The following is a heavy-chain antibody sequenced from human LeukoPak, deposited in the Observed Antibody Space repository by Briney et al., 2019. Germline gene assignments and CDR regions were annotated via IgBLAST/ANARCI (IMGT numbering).Heavy chain of an antibody. D-gene: IGHD5-24*01. J-gene: IGHJ4*02. V-gene: IGHV3-30*18. CDR2: ISYDGSNK. Sequence: GRSLRLSCAASGFTFSSYGMPWVRQAPGKGLEWVAVISYDGSNKYYADSVKGRFTISRDNSKNTLYLQMNSLRAEDTAVYYCAKDRWDGYIPYYFDYWGQGTLVTVSS. CDR1: GFTFSSYG. CDR3: AKDRWDGYIPYYFDY.